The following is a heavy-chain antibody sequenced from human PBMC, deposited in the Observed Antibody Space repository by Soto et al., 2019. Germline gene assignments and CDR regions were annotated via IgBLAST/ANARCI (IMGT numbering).Heavy chain of an antibody. J-gene: IGHJ4*02. CDR3: AKALDRASLDF. V-gene: IGHV3-23*01. Sequence: EVQLLESGGTLVQPGGSLRLSCVASGFTFSTHTMNWVRQAPGKGLEWVSRLTADRDDTSYADSIKGRFTISRDNSKNPLYLQMNSLRAEDTAMYYFAKALDRASLDFWGQGALVSVSS. CDR2: LTADRDDT. CDR1: GFTFSTHT. D-gene: IGHD1-1*01.